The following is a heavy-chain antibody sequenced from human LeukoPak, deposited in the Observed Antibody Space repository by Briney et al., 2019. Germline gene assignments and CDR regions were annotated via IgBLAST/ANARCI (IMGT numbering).Heavy chain of an antibody. J-gene: IGHJ5*02. V-gene: IGHV4-39*02. Sequence: SETLSLTCTVSSGSISTSNYYWGWIRQPPGKGLEWIGSVYYSGSTYHNPSLKSRVTISIDTSKNHFSLKLSSVTAADTAVYYCARLHFGSGTYSLDPWGQGTLVTVSS. CDR2: VYYSGST. CDR3: ARLHFGSGTYSLDP. D-gene: IGHD3-10*01. CDR1: SGSISTSNYY.